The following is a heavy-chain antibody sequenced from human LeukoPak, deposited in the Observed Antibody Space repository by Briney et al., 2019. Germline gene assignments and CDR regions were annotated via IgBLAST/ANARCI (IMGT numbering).Heavy chain of an antibody. V-gene: IGHV6-1*01. CDR3: ARDPIAAAARYYYYYCGMDV. CDR2: TYYRSKWYN. Sequence: SQTLSLTCAISGDSVSSNSAAWNWIRQSPSRGLEWLGRTYYRSKWYNDYAVSVKSRITINPDTSKNQFSLQLNSVTPEDTAVYYCARDPIAAAARYYYYYCGMDVWGQGTTVTVSS. J-gene: IGHJ6*02. CDR1: GDSVSSNSAA. D-gene: IGHD6-13*01.